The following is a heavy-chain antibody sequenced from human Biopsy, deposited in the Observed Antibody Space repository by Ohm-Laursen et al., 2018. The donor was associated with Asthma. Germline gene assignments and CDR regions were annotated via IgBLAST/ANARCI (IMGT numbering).Heavy chain of an antibody. Sequence: SSVKVSCKVSGGMFGNYAISWVRQAPGLGLEWMGGISPIFGSSNYAQRFQGRVTITADIFTRTVYMELSGLRFEDTAVYYCARGGGAHFQHWGQGTLVTVSS. J-gene: IGHJ1*01. CDR3: ARGGGAHFQH. CDR1: GGMFGNYA. D-gene: IGHD2-21*01. CDR2: ISPIFGSS. V-gene: IGHV1-69*06.